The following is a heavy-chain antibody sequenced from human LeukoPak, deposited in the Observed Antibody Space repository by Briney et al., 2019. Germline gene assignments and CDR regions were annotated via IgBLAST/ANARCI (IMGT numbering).Heavy chain of an antibody. D-gene: IGHD2-15*01. CDR2: ISYDGNRE. CDR1: GFTLGNYA. CDR3: AREGSIVARTDY. Sequence: GGSPRLSREASGFTLGNYAMHWVRQAPGQRVGGGAVISYDGNREYYPDSVKGRFTISRDNSKNTLYLQMKGLKTEDTGVYYCAREGSIVARTDYWGQGALVIVSS. V-gene: IGHV3-30*14. J-gene: IGHJ4*02.